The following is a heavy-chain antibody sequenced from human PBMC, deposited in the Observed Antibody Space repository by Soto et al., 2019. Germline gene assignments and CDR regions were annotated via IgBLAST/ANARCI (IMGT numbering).Heavy chain of an antibody. D-gene: IGHD3-22*01. J-gene: IGHJ6*02. CDR2: IIPIFDIT. CDR1: GGTFRSYS. Sequence: QVQLVQSGAEVKKPGSSVKVSCKASGGTFRSYSISWVRQAPGQGLEWMGGIIPIFDITNYAQKFQGRVTITGEQSPSTAYMELSSPRSDDTAVYYCARPDEGGYSSNHHYYYALDVWGQGTTVTV. CDR3: ARPDEGGYSSNHHYYYALDV. V-gene: IGHV1-69*17.